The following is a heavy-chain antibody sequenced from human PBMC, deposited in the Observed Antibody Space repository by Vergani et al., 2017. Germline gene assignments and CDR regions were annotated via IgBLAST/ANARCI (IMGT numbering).Heavy chain of an antibody. J-gene: IGHJ4*02. Sequence: EVQLLESGGGLVQPGGSLRLSCAASGFTFSTYAMTWVRQAPGKGLEWVSTISSDGGSTYYADSVKGRFTISRDNSKNTLYLQMNSLRAEDTAVYYCARGSDIVVVPAAPDYWGQGTLVTVSS. CDR1: GFTFSTYA. CDR3: ARGSDIVVVPAAPDY. D-gene: IGHD2-2*01. V-gene: IGHV3-23*01. CDR2: ISSDGGST.